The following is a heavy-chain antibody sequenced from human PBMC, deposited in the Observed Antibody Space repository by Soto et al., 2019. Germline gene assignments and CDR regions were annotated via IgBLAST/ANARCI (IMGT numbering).Heavy chain of an antibody. CDR2: IIPVFATT. J-gene: IGHJ4*02. D-gene: IGHD2-15*01. CDR3: ARTDLGYGSGGGCYKGFDS. CDR1: GGTFSNYI. V-gene: IGHV1-69*01. Sequence: QVQLVQSGAEVKKPGSSVKVSCKASGGTFSNYILNWVRQAPGQGLEWMGEIIPVFATTNYAQKFPGRVSITADESTSTAYMELSSLRSEDTAVFYCARTDLGYGSGGGCYKGFDSWGQGTLVTVSS.